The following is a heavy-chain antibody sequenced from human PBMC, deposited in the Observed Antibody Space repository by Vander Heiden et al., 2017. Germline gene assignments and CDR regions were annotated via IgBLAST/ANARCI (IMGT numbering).Heavy chain of an antibody. CDR3: GGSCWFFPYSYGMDV. D-gene: IGHD6-19*01. CDR1: GFTFSSDW. V-gene: IGHV3-7*01. Sequence: EVQLVESGGGLVQPGGSLRLSCASSGFTFSSDWMSWVRQAPGKGLEWVANIKQDGSEKYYVDSCKCRFTISRDNAKNSLYLQMNRLRPEDTAVYYCGGSCWFFPYSYGMDVRGEGSTVTLS. J-gene: IGHJ6*02. CDR2: IKQDGSEK.